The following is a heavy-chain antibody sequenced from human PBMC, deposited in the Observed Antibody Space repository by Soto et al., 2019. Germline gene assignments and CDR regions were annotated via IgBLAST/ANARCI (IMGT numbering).Heavy chain of an antibody. V-gene: IGHV1-46*01. Sequence: QVQLVQSGAEVKKPGASVKVSCKTSGYDFFKYNMHWVRQAPGQGLEWMGVINPNGGYTRHAQKFQGRVIMTSDTSSKIVYMELSGLTSEDTAMYYCTRADSDVVILPDVRPLFDLWGQGALVTVSS. CDR3: TRADSDVVILPDVRPLFDL. D-gene: IGHD2-21*02. CDR1: GYDFFKYN. J-gene: IGHJ4*02. CDR2: INPNGGYT.